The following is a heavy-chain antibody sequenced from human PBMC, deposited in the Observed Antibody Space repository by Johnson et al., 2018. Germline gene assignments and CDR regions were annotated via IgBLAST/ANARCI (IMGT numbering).Heavy chain of an antibody. J-gene: IGHJ1*01. Sequence: QVQLVESGGGVVQPGRSLRLSCAASGFTFSSYAMHWVRQAPGKGLEWVAVISYDGSNKYYADSVKGRFPISRDNSKNTLYLQMNSLRAEDTAVYYCARDTELDYYDSSGYYLGYFQHWGQGTLVTVSS. V-gene: IGHV3-30-3*01. D-gene: IGHD3-22*01. CDR1: GFTFSSYA. CDR2: ISYDGSNK. CDR3: ARDTELDYYDSSGYYLGYFQH.